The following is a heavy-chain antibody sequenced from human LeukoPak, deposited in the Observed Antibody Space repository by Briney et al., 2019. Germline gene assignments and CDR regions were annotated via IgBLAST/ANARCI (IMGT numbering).Heavy chain of an antibody. J-gene: IGHJ4*02. Sequence: GGSLRLSCAASGFTFSSYAMSWVRQAPGRGLEWVSAISGSGGSTYYADSVKGRFTISRDNSKNTLYLQMNSLRAEDTAVYYCAKVGSGYSSSWYHDYWGQGTLVTVSS. V-gene: IGHV3-23*01. CDR2: ISGSGGST. CDR1: GFTFSSYA. CDR3: AKVGSGYSSSWYHDY. D-gene: IGHD6-13*01.